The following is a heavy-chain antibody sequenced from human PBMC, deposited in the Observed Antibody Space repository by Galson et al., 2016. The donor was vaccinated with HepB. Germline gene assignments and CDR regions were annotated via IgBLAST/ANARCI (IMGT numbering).Heavy chain of an antibody. CDR2: ITSSGGLS. J-gene: IGHJ3*02. CDR3: ANIHAGSFAFDI. Sequence: SLRLSCAASGFTFSETYMTWIRQAPGKGLEWISYITSSGGLSYYADSMEGRFTISRDNAKNSVYLQINSLRAEDTAVYYCANIHAGSFAFDIWGQGTKVTVSS. D-gene: IGHD3-10*01. CDR1: GFTFSETY. V-gene: IGHV3-11*01.